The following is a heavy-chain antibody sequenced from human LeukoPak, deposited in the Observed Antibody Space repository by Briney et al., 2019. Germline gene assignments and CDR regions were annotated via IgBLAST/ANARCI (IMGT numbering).Heavy chain of an antibody. CDR1: GGSISSSRYY. CDR3: ARVRTGDYYYGMDV. CDR2: IYYSGST. V-gene: IGHV4-39*07. D-gene: IGHD7-27*01. J-gene: IGHJ6*02. Sequence: SETLSLTCTVSGGSISSSRYYWGWIRQPPGKGLEWIGSIYYSGSTYYNPSLKSRVTISVDTSKNQFSLKLSSVTAADTAVYYCARVRTGDYYYGMDVWGQGTTVTVSS.